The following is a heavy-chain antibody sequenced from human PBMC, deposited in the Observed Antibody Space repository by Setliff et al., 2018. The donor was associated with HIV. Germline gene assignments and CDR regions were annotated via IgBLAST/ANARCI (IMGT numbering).Heavy chain of an antibody. CDR1: GASSSSHY. Sequence: SETLSLTCTVSGASSSSHYWSWIRQPPGKAPEWIGYVYNSGTTKYNPSLKSRVTISVDTSKNQFSLRLNSVTAADTAVYYCARSRTSSGYYGVTGYGMDVWGQGTTVTVSS. D-gene: IGHD3-22*01. CDR2: VYNSGTT. CDR3: ARSRTSSGYYGVTGYGMDV. V-gene: IGHV4-59*11. J-gene: IGHJ6*02.